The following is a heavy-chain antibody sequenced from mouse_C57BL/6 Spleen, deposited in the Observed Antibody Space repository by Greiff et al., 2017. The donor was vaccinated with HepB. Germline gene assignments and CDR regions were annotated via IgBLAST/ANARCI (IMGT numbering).Heavy chain of an antibody. CDR3: ATFDGYTWFAY. CDR1: GYTFTSYW. V-gene: IGHV1-64*01. D-gene: IGHD2-3*01. Sequence: VQLQQPGAELVKPGASVKLSCKASGYTFTSYWMHWVKQRPGQGLEWIGMIHPNSGSTNYNEKFKSKATLTVDKSSSTAYMQLSSLTSEDSAVYYCATFDGYTWFAYWGQGTLVTVSA. J-gene: IGHJ3*01. CDR2: IHPNSGST.